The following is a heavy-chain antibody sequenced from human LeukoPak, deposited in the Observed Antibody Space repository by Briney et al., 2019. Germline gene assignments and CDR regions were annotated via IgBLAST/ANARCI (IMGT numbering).Heavy chain of an antibody. J-gene: IGHJ4*02. D-gene: IGHD1-26*01. V-gene: IGHV1-46*01. CDR3: ARAGGSYPTPFDY. Sequence: ASVKVSCKASRYTFTSYYMHWVRQAPRQGLEWMGIINPSGGSTSYAQKFQGRVTMTRDMSTSTVYMELSSLRSEDTAVYYCARAGGSYPTPFDYWGQGTLVTVSS. CDR2: INPSGGST. CDR1: RYTFTSYY.